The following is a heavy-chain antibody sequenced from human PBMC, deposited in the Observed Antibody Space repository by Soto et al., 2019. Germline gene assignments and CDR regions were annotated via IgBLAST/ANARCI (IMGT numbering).Heavy chain of an antibody. V-gene: IGHV1-69*01. CDR2: IIPLFGTP. D-gene: IGHD3-10*01. CDR1: GGIFSTYA. Sequence: QVHLVQSGAEVKKPGSSVKVSCKASGGIFSTYAISWLRQAPGQGLEWMGGIIPLFGTPNYAQRFQGRVTITADESTSTVYMELSRLRSEDTAVYYCARDRDDYGSGNYYNRIDFWGQGTLVTVSS. J-gene: IGHJ4*02. CDR3: ARDRDDYGSGNYYNRIDF.